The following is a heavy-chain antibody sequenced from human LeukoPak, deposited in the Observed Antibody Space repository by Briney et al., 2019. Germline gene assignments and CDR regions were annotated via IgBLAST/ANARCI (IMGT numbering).Heavy chain of an antibody. J-gene: IGHJ4*02. CDR2: ISPSADRT. CDR3: AIMHGYYDGSGYWVQ. D-gene: IGHD3-22*01. V-gene: IGHV3-23*01. Sequence: PGGSLRLSCAASGFTFSSYAMSWVRQAPGKGLEWVSFISPSADRTSNADSVEGRFTISRDNPRNTLYLQMNSLRDEDPAVYYCAIMHGYYDGSGYWVQWGQGTLVTVSS. CDR1: GFTFSSYA.